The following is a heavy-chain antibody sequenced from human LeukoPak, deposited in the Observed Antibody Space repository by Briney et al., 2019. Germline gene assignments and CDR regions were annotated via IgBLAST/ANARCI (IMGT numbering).Heavy chain of an antibody. Sequence: PEGSLRLSCAASGFTFDDYAMHWVRQAPGKGLEWVSGISWNSGSIGYADSVKGRFTISRDNAKNSLYLQMNSLRAEDTALYYCARGQSYYYYYMDVWGKGTTVTVSS. CDR2: ISWNSGSI. CDR1: GFTFDDYA. V-gene: IGHV3-9*01. CDR3: ARGQSYYYYYMDV. J-gene: IGHJ6*03.